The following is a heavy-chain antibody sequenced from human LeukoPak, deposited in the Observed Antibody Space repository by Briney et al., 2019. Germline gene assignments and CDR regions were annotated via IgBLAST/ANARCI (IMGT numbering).Heavy chain of an antibody. CDR3: ARGSSVGATVEAFEI. CDR1: GFTFSSYG. D-gene: IGHD1-26*01. Sequence: GGSLRLSCAASGFTFSSYGMHWGRQAPGKGLEWVAVIWYDGSNKYHADSVKGRFTISRDNSKNTLYLEMNSLRAEDTAVYYCARGSSVGATVEAFEIWGQGTMVTVSS. V-gene: IGHV3-33*01. CDR2: IWYDGSNK. J-gene: IGHJ3*02.